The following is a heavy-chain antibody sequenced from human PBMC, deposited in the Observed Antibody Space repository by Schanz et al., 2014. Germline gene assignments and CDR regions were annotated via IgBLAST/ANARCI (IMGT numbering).Heavy chain of an antibody. Sequence: EVLLVESGGGLVKPGGSLRLSCTASGFAFSSYSMNWVRQAPGKGLEWVSYISSSGTTIYYADSVKGRFTISRDNAKNSLFLQMNSLRAEDTAVYYCAKDLLYGAPMPLNHLDYWGQGTLVTVSS. D-gene: IGHD2-2*01. CDR3: AKDLLYGAPMPLNHLDY. J-gene: IGHJ4*02. CDR2: ISSSGTTI. V-gene: IGHV3-48*01. CDR1: GFAFSSYS.